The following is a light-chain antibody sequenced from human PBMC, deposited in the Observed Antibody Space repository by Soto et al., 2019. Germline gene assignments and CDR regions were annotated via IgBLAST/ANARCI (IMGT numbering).Light chain of an antibody. Sequence: QSVLTQPPSVSGAPGQRVTISCTGSSSNIGAGYDVHWYQQLPGTAPKLLIYDNNKRPSGIPDRFSGSKSGTSATLAITGLQTGDEADYYCGTWDTSLSAWVFGGGTK. J-gene: IGLJ3*02. CDR3: GTWDTSLSAWV. V-gene: IGLV1-51*01. CDR1: SSNIGAGYD. CDR2: DNN.